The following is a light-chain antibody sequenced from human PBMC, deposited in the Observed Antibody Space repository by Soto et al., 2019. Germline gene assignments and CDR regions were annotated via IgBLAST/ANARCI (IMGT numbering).Light chain of an antibody. CDR1: QSISSY. J-gene: IGKJ4*01. Sequence: DIQMTQSPSSLSASVGDRVTITCRASQSISSYLNWYQQKPGKAPKLLIYDASSLESGVPSRFSGSGYGTEFTLTISNLQPEDVATYYCQKYNTAPLTFGGGTKV. CDR3: QKYNTAPLT. CDR2: DAS. V-gene: IGKV1-39*01.